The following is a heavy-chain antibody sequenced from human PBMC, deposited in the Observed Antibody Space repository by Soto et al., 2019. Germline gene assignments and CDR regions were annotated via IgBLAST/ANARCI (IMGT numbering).Heavy chain of an antibody. Sequence: QVQLVQSGAEVKKPGASVKVSCKASGYTFTSYAMHWVRQAPGQRLEWMGWINAGNGNTKYSQKFQGRVTITRDTSASPAYMELSSLRSEDTDVYYCARAESKVVVVATIWWFYPWGKGTLVTVAS. CDR3: ARAESKVVVVATIWWFYP. V-gene: IGHV1-3*01. CDR2: INAGNGNT. D-gene: IGHD2-15*01. J-gene: IGHJ5*02. CDR1: GYTFTSYA.